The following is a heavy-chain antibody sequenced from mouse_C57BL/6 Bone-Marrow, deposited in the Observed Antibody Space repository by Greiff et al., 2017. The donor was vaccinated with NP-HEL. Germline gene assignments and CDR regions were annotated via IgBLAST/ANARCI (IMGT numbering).Heavy chain of an antibody. D-gene: IGHD2-4*01. Sequence: EVQLQQSGPELVKPGASVKISCKASGYTFTDYYMNWVKQSHGKSLEWIGDINPNNGGTSYNQKFKGKATLTVDKSSSTAYMELRSLTSEDSAVYYCARSPDYHEIYWYFGVWGTGTTVTVS. CDR1: GYTFTDYY. CDR3: ARSPDYHEIYWYFGV. J-gene: IGHJ1*03. V-gene: IGHV1-26*01. CDR2: INPNNGGT.